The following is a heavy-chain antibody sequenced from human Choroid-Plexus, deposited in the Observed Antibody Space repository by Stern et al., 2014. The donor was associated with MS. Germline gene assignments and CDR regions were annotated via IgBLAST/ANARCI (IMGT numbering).Heavy chain of an antibody. J-gene: IGHJ5*02. D-gene: IGHD1-1*01. V-gene: IGHV3-30*18. Sequence: MQLVESGGGVVQPGRPLRLSCVASGFTFGSCAMHWVRQAPGKGLESVAGVSYDGSSKNYADSVKGRFTISRDNSQNALYMQMSSLRPEDTAVYYCAKDRRYLTYFFDHWGQGSLVTVSS. CDR1: GFTFGSCA. CDR3: AKDRRYLTYFFDH. CDR2: VSYDGSSK.